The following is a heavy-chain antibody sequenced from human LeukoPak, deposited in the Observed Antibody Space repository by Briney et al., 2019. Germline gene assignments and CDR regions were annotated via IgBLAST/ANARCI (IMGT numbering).Heavy chain of an antibody. J-gene: IGHJ6*04. CDR2: IYHSGST. D-gene: IGHD3-3*01. Sequence: SETLSLTCAVSGYSISSGYYGGWIRQPPGKGLEWIGSIYHSGSTYYNPSLKSRVTISVDTSKNQFSLKLSSVTAADTAVYYCARERNYDFWSGSQGPMDVWGKGTTVTVSS. CDR3: ARERNYDFWSGSQGPMDV. CDR1: GYSISSGYY. V-gene: IGHV4-38-2*02.